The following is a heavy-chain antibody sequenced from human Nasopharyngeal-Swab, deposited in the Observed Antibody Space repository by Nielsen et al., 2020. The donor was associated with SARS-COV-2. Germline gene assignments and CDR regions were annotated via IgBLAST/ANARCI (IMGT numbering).Heavy chain of an antibody. CDR3: ARDQAGEGDTAQYGMGV. CDR1: GFSFSSYA. J-gene: IGHJ6*02. CDR2: ISYDGSNE. D-gene: IGHD5-18*01. Sequence: GESLKISCAASGFSFSSYAMHWVRRAPGKGQEWVAVISYDGSNEHYADSVKGRFTISRDNPKNTLYLQMNSLRAEDTAVYYCARDQAGEGDTAQYGMGVWGQGTTVTVSS. V-gene: IGHV3-30*04.